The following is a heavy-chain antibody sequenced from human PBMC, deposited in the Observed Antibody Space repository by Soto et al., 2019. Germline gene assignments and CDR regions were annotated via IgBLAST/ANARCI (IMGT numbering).Heavy chain of an antibody. J-gene: IGHJ6*02. CDR3: AKDMPPYTGSYRYDYYGMDV. CDR1: GFTFDDYA. D-gene: IGHD1-26*01. V-gene: IGHV3-9*01. Sequence: GGSLRLSCAASGFTFDDYAMHWVRQAPGNGLEWVSGISWNSGSIGYADSVKGRFTISRDNAKNSLYLQMNSLRAEDTALNYWAKDMPPYTGSYRYDYYGMDVWGQGTTVTVSS. CDR2: ISWNSGSI.